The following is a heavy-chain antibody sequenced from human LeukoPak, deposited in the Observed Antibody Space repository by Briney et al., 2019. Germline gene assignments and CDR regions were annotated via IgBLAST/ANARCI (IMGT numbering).Heavy chain of an antibody. CDR3: ARSYYGDYEDF. D-gene: IGHD4-17*01. J-gene: IGHJ4*02. V-gene: IGHV3-74*01. Sequence: PGGSFRLSCAASGFTSSTYWIHWVRQAPGKGLMWVSRINSAGSSTSYADSVKGRFTISRDNAKNTVYLHMNSLKVEDTAVYYCARSYYGDYEDFWGQGTLVAVS. CDR1: GFTSSTYW. CDR2: INSAGSST.